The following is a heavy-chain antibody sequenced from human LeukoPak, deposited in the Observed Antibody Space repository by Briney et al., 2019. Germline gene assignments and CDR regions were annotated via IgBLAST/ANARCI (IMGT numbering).Heavy chain of an antibody. Sequence: SETLSLTCTVSGGSISSYYWSWIRQPPGKGLEWIGEINHSGSTNYNPSLKSRVTISVDTSKNQFSLKLSSVTAADTAVYYCARANETSYRFFDYWGQGTLVTVSS. D-gene: IGHD2-2*01. CDR2: INHSGST. CDR3: ARANETSYRFFDY. V-gene: IGHV4-34*01. CDR1: GGSISSYY. J-gene: IGHJ4*02.